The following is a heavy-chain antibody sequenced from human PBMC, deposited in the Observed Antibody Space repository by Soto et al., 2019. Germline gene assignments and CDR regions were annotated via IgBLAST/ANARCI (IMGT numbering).Heavy chain of an antibody. D-gene: IGHD3-10*01. CDR1: GFSLSTYGVG. CDR3: AHRPGFSMAFDY. V-gene: IGHV2-5*02. Sequence: QITLKESGPTLVKPTQTLTLTCNFSGFSLSTYGVGVGWIRQPPGKALEWLALIYWDDDTRFSPSLNSRLAITKDTSKSQVVLTMTHMDPVDTATYYCAHRPGFSMAFDYWGTGSLVTVSS. CDR2: IYWDDDT. J-gene: IGHJ4*02.